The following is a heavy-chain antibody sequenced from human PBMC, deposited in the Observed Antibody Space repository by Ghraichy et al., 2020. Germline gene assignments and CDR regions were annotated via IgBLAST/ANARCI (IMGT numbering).Heavy chain of an antibody. V-gene: IGHV3-23*01. J-gene: IGHJ4*02. CDR2: INGDSRSI. CDR1: GFTFSSYA. D-gene: IGHD3-10*01. Sequence: GGSLRLSCAASGFTFSSYAISWVRQAPGGGLEWVSVINGDSRSIYYADSMKGRFTISRDNSKNTLYLQMDSLRAEDTALYYCAKYREPSPVRHFDSWGQGVLVTVSS. CDR3: AKYREPSPVRHFDS.